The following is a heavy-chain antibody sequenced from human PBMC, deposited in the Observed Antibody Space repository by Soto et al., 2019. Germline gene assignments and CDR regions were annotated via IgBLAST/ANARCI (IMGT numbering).Heavy chain of an antibody. J-gene: IGHJ4*02. Sequence: PGGSLRLSCAASGFTFSSYWMSWVRQAPGKGLEWVANIKQDGSEKYYVDSVKGRFTISRDNAKNSLYLQMNSLRAEDTAVYYCARGQYYDFWSGYYGPSAFDYWGQGTLVTVSS. CDR3: ARGQYYDFWSGYYGPSAFDY. D-gene: IGHD3-3*01. CDR2: IKQDGSEK. CDR1: GFTFSSYW. V-gene: IGHV3-7*01.